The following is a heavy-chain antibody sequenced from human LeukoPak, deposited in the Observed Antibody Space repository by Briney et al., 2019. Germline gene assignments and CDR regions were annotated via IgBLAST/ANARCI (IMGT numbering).Heavy chain of an antibody. V-gene: IGHV3-73*01. Sequence: GGSLKLSCAASGFTSWSSAVHWVRQASGKGLEWVGRIRSRSNDYATAYAASVEGRFTISRDDSKNMAFLQMSSLTTEDTAVCYCTRTVDIVVTYYMDVWGKGTTVTVSS. D-gene: IGHD2-21*01. J-gene: IGHJ6*03. CDR3: TRTVDIVVTYYMDV. CDR1: GFTSWSSA. CDR2: IRSRSNDYAT.